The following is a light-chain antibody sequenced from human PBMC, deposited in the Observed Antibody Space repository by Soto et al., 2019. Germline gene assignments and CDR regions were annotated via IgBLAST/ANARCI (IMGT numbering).Light chain of an antibody. Sequence: DIQMTQSPSTLSASIGDRFTITCRSSESIRTWLAWYQHKPGTAPTLLIYDASSSQSGVPSRFSGSGSGTDFTLTISCLQSEDFSTYYCQQYYSYLITFGQGTRLEIK. CDR1: ESIRTW. CDR3: QQYYSYLIT. V-gene: IGKV1-5*01. CDR2: DAS. J-gene: IGKJ5*01.